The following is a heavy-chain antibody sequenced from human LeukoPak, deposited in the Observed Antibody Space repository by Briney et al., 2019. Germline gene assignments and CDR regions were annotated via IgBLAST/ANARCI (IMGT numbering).Heavy chain of an antibody. V-gene: IGHV4-39*01. CDR3: ARLANIRGVYGDYFDY. CDR1: GGSISGTNFY. D-gene: IGHD3-10*01. CDR2: IYYTGSI. Sequence: SSETLSLTCTVSGGSISGTNFYWGWIRQPPGKGLEWIGNIYYTGSIYYNPSLRSRFTISVDTSNNQFSLKVNSVTAADTAVYYCARLANIRGVYGDYFDYWGQGTLVTVSS. J-gene: IGHJ4*02.